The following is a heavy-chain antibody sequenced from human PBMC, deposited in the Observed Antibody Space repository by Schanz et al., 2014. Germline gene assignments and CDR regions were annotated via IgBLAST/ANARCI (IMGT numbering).Heavy chain of an antibody. D-gene: IGHD3-3*01. CDR1: GGSISSFY. J-gene: IGHJ5*02. V-gene: IGHV4-4*07. Sequence: QVQLQESGPGLVKSSETLSLTCTVSGGSISSFYWGWIRQPAGKGLEWIGRIYTSGSTNYNPSLKSRGTMSLATSKNQFSLKLSSVTAADTAVYYCARDRGYDFSFDPWGQGTLVTVSS. CDR2: IYTSGST. CDR3: ARDRGYDFSFDP.